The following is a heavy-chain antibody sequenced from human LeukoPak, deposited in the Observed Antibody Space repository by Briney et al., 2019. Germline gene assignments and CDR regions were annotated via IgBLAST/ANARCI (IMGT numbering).Heavy chain of an antibody. CDR1: GGSISSYY. J-gene: IGHJ4*02. CDR2: IYYSGST. D-gene: IGHD3-10*01. Sequence: SETLSLTCTVSGGSISSYYWSWIRQPPGKGLEWIGYIYYSGSTNYNPSLKSRVTISVDTSKNQFSLKLSSVTAADTAVYYCARGPYHYGSGSPDFDYWGQGTLVTVSS. V-gene: IGHV4-59*01. CDR3: ARGPYHYGSGSPDFDY.